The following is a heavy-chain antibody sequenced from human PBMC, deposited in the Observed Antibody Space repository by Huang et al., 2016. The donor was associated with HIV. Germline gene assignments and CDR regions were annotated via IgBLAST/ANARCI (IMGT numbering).Heavy chain of an antibody. V-gene: IGHV4-59*01. CDR1: GGSLSNYY. J-gene: IGHJ2*01. Sequence: QVYLQESGPGLVKPSETLSLICTVSGGSLSNYYWTWIRQPPGKGLQWIGSIKEREKTTYSPARKSRVSRSVDTSKKQVSLRLTSVTAADTALYFCTRAHQDWYFDLWGGGTLVTVSS. CDR3: TRAHQDWYFDL. CDR2: IKEREKT.